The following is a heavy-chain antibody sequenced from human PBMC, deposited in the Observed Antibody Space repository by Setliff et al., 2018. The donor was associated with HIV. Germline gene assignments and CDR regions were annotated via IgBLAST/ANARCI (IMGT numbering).Heavy chain of an antibody. D-gene: IGHD3-3*01. CDR3: VRGGGEHYSLFSGYYTPWGDF. Sequence: PSETLSLTCGVFRGPFSGYFWRWIRQSPGRGLEWIGEINFSGTTNYNPSLKSRVTISIDTSKAWFCLNLTSVTAADTATYYCVRGGGEHYSLFSGYYTPWGDFWGQGTLVTVSS. J-gene: IGHJ4*02. V-gene: IGHV4-34*01. CDR2: INFSGTT. CDR1: RGPFSGYF.